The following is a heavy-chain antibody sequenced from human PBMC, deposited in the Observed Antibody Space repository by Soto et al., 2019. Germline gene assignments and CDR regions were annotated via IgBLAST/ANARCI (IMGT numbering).Heavy chain of an antibody. CDR2: INHSGST. J-gene: IGHJ5*02. CDR1: GGSFSGYY. V-gene: IGHV4-34*01. CDR3: ARMLGSSWYSGFDP. Sequence: PSETLSLTCAVYGGSFSGYYWSWIRQPPGKGLEWIGEINHSGSTNYNPSLKSRVTISVDTSKNQFSLKLSSVTAADTAVYYCARMLGSSWYSGFDPWGQGTLVTVSS. D-gene: IGHD6-13*01.